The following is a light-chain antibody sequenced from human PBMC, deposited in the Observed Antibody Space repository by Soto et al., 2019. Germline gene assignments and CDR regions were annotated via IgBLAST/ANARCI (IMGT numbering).Light chain of an antibody. CDR3: QQYDNSLWT. CDR2: DVS. Sequence: DIVFTHSPDTRSLSPGEIATLPCRASQSVGTSLAWYQQKPGQAPSLLISDVSNRATGIPARFSGSGSGTDFTLSISRLEPEDFAVYYCQQYDNSLWTFGQGTKVDIK. CDR1: QSVGTS. J-gene: IGKJ1*01. V-gene: IGKV3-20*01.